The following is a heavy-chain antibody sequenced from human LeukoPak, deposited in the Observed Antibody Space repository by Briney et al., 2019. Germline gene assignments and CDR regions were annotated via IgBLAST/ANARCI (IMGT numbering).Heavy chain of an antibody. J-gene: IGHJ6*03. Sequence: SETLSLTCAVYGGSLSGYYWSWIRQPPGKGLEWIGEINHSGSTNYNPSLKSRVTISVDTSKNQFSLKLSSVTAADTAVYYCARARGYNYGYYYYYMDVWGKGTTVTVSS. CDR1: GGSLSGYY. D-gene: IGHD5-18*01. CDR2: INHSGST. V-gene: IGHV4-34*01. CDR3: ARARGYNYGYYYYYMDV.